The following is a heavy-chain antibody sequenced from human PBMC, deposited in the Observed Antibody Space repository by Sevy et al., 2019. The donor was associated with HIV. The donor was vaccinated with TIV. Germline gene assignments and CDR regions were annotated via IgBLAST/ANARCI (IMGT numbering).Heavy chain of an antibody. D-gene: IGHD4-17*01. Sequence: GGSLRLSCAASGFTFNNAWMSWVRQAPGKGLELVGRIKSKTDGGTTYYAAPVKGRFTISRDDSINTLYLRMNSLKIEDTAVYFCTTMGWHGGFDIWGQGTMVTVSS. V-gene: IGHV3-15*01. CDR1: GFTFNNAW. CDR2: IKSKTDGGTT. J-gene: IGHJ3*02. CDR3: TTMGWHGGFDI.